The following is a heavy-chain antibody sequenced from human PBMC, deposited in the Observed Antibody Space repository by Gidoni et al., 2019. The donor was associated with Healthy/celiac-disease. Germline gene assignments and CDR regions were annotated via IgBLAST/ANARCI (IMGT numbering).Heavy chain of an antibody. V-gene: IGHV1-69*02. D-gene: IGHD3-9*01. CDR3: ASPGDILTGYNYYYGMDV. J-gene: IGHJ6*02. CDR2: IIPILGIA. CDR1: GGPFSSYP. Sequence: QVQLVQSGAEVKKPGSSVKVSCKASGGPFSSYPISWVRQAPGQGLEWMGRIIPILGIANYAQKFQGRVTITADKSTSTAYMELSSLRSEDTAVYYCASPGDILTGYNYYYGMDVWGQGTTVTVSS.